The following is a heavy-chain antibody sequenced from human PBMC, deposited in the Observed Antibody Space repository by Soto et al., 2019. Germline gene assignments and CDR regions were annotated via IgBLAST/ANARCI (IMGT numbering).Heavy chain of an antibody. V-gene: IGHV3-7*01. J-gene: IGHJ6*03. CDR1: GFTFSSYW. CDR2: IKQDGSEK. D-gene: IGHD5-18*01. Sequence: GGSLRLSCAASGFTFSSYWMSWVRQAPGKGLEWVANIKQDGSEKYYVDSVKGRFTISRDNAKNSLYLQMNSLRAEDTAVYYCASDHRDTAMVRVGGYYYYMDVWGKGTTVTVSS. CDR3: ASDHRDTAMVRVGGYYYYMDV.